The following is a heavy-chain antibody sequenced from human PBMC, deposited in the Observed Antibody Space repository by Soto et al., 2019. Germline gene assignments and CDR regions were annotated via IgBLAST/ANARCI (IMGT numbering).Heavy chain of an antibody. J-gene: IGHJ5*02. V-gene: IGHV2-5*02. CDR1: GFSLTTRGVG. D-gene: IGHD3-16*02. CDR2: IYWDDDK. CDR3: AHIPNCYQYGWFDP. Sequence: QITLKESGPTLVKPTQTLTLTCTFSGFSLTTRGVGVGWIRQPPGKALECLALIYWDDDKRYSPSLQSRLSINNDTSKNQVVQKMTNVHPVNTATYCAAHIPNCYQYGWFDPWGQGTLVSVSS.